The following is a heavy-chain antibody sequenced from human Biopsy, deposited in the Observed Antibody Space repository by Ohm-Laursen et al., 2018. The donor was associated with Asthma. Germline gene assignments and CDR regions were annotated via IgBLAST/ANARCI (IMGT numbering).Heavy chain of an antibody. J-gene: IGHJ6*02. D-gene: IGHD6-13*01. CDR1: GYPFTDYY. Sequence: GSSVKVSCKASGYPFTDYYVHWVRQAPGQGLEWMGRIDPNSGGTNYAQKFLDRVTISADIFTKTAYLEVSSLRSDDTAVYYCASPSSSREILYYYYNMDIWGQGTTVTV. CDR2: IDPNSGGT. V-gene: IGHV1-2*06. CDR3: ASPSSSREILYYYYNMDI.